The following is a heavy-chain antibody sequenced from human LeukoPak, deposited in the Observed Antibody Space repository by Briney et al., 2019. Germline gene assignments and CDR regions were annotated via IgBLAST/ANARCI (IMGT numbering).Heavy chain of an antibody. Sequence: ASVTVSCKASGSTFTGYNMHWVRQAPGQGLERMGWINTNSGGTNYAQKFPGWVTMTRDTSISTASMELSRLRSDDTAVYFCARLPRPKWFGDQDNWFAPWGQGTLFTVPP. J-gene: IGHJ5*02. CDR3: ARLPRPKWFGDQDNWFAP. CDR1: GSTFTGYN. CDR2: INTNSGGT. D-gene: IGHD3-10*01. V-gene: IGHV1-2*04.